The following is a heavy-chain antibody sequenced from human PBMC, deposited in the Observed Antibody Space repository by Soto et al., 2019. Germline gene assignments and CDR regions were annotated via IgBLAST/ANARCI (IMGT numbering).Heavy chain of an antibody. D-gene: IGHD6-6*01. J-gene: IGHJ6*03. CDR3: ASPSSSAGYYYYYYMDV. Sequence: ASVKVSCKASGYTFTSYAMHWVRQAPGQRLEWMGWINAGNGNTKYSQKFQGRVTITRDTSASTAYMELSSLRSEDTAVYYCASPSSSAGYYYYYYMDVWGKGTTVTVSS. CDR2: INAGNGNT. V-gene: IGHV1-3*01. CDR1: GYTFTSYA.